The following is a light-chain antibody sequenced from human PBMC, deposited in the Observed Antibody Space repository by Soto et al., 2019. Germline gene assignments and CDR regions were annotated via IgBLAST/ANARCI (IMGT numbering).Light chain of an antibody. V-gene: IGLV2-23*02. J-gene: IGLJ2*01. CDR2: EVT. CDR1: SSDVGSYNY. CDR3: CSFAGMNIWV. Sequence: QSVLTQPAPVSGSPGQSITISCTGTSSDVGSYNYVSWYQQHPGKAPKLIIYEVTKRPSGVSNRFSGSKSGNTASLTISGLQAEDEADYYCCSFAGMNIWVFGGGTKLTVL.